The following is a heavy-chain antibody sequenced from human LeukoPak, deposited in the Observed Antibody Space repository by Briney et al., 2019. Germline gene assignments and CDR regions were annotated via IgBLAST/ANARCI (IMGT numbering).Heavy chain of an antibody. J-gene: IGHJ4*02. CDR1: GFTFSTYA. CDR2: VSGSGSST. V-gene: IGHV3-23*01. D-gene: IGHD3-10*01. CDR3: AKDSRFSMVRGVITDY. Sequence: GGSLRLSCAASGFTFSTYAMHWVRQAPGKGLEWVSAVSGSGSSTYYADSVKGRFTISRDNSKNSLYLQMNSLRAEDTAVYYCAKDSRFSMVRGVITDYWGQGTLVTVSS.